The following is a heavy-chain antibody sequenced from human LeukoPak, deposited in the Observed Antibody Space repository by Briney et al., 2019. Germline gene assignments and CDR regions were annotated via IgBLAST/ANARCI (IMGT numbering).Heavy chain of an antibody. J-gene: IGHJ6*02. D-gene: IGHD5-12*01. CDR2: IYYSGST. CDR3: ARLDSGYDLYYYYGMDV. CDR1: GGSISSYY. V-gene: IGHV4-59*08. Sequence: SETLSLTCTVSGGSISSYYWSWIRQPPGKGLEWIGYIYYSGSTNYNPSLKSRVTISVDTSKNQFSLKLSSVTAADTAVYYCARLDSGYDLYYYYGMDVWGQGTTVTVSS.